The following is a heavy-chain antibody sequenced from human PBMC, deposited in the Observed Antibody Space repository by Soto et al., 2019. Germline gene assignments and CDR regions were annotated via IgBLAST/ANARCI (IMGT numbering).Heavy chain of an antibody. D-gene: IGHD1-26*01. V-gene: IGHV3-21*01. J-gene: IGHJ4*02. CDR1: GFTFSSYS. CDR2: ISSSSSYI. Sequence: GGSLRLSCAASGFTFSSYSMNWVRQAPGKGLEWVSSISSSSSYIYYADSVKGRFTISRDNAKNSLYLQMNSLRAEDTAVYYCARDRAMGGYYFDYWGQGTLVTVSS. CDR3: ARDRAMGGYYFDY.